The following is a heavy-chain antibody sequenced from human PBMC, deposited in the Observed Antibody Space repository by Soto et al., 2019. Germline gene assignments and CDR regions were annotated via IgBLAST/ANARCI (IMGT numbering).Heavy chain of an antibody. CDR3: ARMYSGSYYSQFDY. J-gene: IGHJ4*02. Sequence: QITLKESGPTLVKPTQTLTLTCTFSGFSLTTSGVGVGWIHQPPGKALEWLAVIYWDDDKRYSPSLKSRLTITKDTSKNQVVLTMTNMDPVDTATYYCARMYSGSYYSQFDYWGQGTLVTVSS. CDR2: IYWDDDK. D-gene: IGHD1-26*01. V-gene: IGHV2-5*02. CDR1: GFSLTTSGVG.